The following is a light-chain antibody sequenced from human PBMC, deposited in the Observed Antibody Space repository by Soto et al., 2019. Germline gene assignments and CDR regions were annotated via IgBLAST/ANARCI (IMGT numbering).Light chain of an antibody. Sequence: DLQMTQSPSAMSASVGDRVTITCRASQGIGNVLTWFQQKPGKVPKRLIYATSSLQDGVPARFSGTGSGSEFTLTISRLQPEDFATYYCLQHASYPFTFGGGTKVEIK. CDR1: QGIGNV. CDR3: LQHASYPFT. CDR2: ATS. V-gene: IGKV1-17*03. J-gene: IGKJ4*01.